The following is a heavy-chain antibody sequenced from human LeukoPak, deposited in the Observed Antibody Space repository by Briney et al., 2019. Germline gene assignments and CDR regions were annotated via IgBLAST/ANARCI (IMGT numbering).Heavy chain of an antibody. V-gene: IGHV3-53*01. J-gene: IGHJ4*02. Sequence: PGGSLRLSCAASGFTVSSNYMSWVRQAPGKGLEWVSVIYSGCSTYYADSVKGRFTISRDNSKNTLYLQMNSLRAEDTAVYYCARDVLSSGREDWGQGTLVTVSS. CDR1: GFTVSSNY. D-gene: IGHD6-19*01. CDR2: IYSGCST. CDR3: ARDVLSSGRED.